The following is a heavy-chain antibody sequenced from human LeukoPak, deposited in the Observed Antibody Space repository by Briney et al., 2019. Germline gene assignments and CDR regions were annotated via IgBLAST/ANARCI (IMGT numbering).Heavy chain of an antibody. CDR3: ARDRGYFYDQLDY. J-gene: IGHJ4*02. D-gene: IGHD2/OR15-2a*01. CDR1: GYPFSSYS. V-gene: IGHV3-48*02. CDR2: ISVSGGVR. Sequence: GGSLRLSCVASGYPFSSYSMNWIRQAPGKGLEWVSYISVSGGVRSYADSVKGRFTISRDDARNSLYLQMNRLKDEDTAVYYCARDRGYFYDQLDYWGQGTLVTVSS.